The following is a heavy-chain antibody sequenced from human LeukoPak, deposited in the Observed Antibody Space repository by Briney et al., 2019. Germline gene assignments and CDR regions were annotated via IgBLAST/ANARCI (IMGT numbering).Heavy chain of an antibody. J-gene: IGHJ1*01. CDR3: AKDRSGSTAEYFQD. V-gene: IGHV3-23*01. CDR1: GFTFSSYA. CDR2: ISGSGYST. D-gene: IGHD3-10*01. Sequence: PGGSLRLSCAASGFTFSSYAMSWVRQAPGKGLEWVSVISGSGYSTYYADSVKGRFTISGDNSKNTLYLQMNSLRAEDTAVYYCAKDRSGSTAEYFQDWGQGTLVTVSP.